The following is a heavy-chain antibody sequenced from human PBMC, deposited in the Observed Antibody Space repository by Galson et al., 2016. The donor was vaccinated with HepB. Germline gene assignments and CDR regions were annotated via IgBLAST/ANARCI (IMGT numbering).Heavy chain of an antibody. CDR2: TYRGSN. V-gene: IGHV6-1*01. Sequence: CAISGDSVSNNHVAWNWIRPSPSRGLEWLGRTYRGSNQYAASMRGRIATNSDTSTNQFSLQLSSVTPEDTGLYYCARGAYSSFDVWGQGTMVTVSS. J-gene: IGHJ3*01. CDR3: ARGAYSSFDV. CDR1: GDSVSNNHVA. D-gene: IGHD2-15*01.